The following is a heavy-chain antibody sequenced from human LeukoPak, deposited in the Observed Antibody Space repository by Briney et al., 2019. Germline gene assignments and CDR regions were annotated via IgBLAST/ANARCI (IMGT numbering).Heavy chain of an antibody. D-gene: IGHD3-22*01. J-gene: IGHJ4*02. CDR2: ISAYNGNT. V-gene: IGHV1-18*01. CDR1: GYTFTSYG. CDR3: AREIDYDSSGSSDY. Sequence: ASVKVSCKASGYTFTSYGISWVRQAPGQGLEWMGWISAYNGNTNYAQKLQGRVTMTTDTSTSTAYMELRSLRSDDTAVYYCAREIDYDSSGSSDYWGQGTLVTVSS.